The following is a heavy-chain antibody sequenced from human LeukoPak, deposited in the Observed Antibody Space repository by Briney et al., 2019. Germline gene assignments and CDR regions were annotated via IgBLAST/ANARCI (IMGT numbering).Heavy chain of an antibody. CDR1: GYTFSDYY. V-gene: IGHV1-2*02. CDR3: ATLSSGWSYAMLNFDN. J-gene: IGHJ4*02. CDR2: INPDSGGT. D-gene: IGHD6-19*01. Sequence: ASVKVSCKASGYTFSDYYMHWVRQAPGQGLEWMGWINPDSGGTNYAQKFQGRVTMTRDTSISTAYMELSSLRSEDTAVYYCATLSSGWSYAMLNFDNWGQGTLVTVSS.